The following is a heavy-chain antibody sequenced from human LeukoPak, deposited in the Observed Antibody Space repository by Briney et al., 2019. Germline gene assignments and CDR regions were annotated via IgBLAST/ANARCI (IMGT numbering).Heavy chain of an antibody. CDR3: ARARGAVAGTAAFDI. Sequence: SETLSPTCTVSGGSISSYYWSWIRQPPGKGLEWIGYIYYSGSTNYNPSLKSRVTISVDTSKNQFSLKLSSVTAADTAVYYCARARGAVAGTAAFDIWGQGTMVTVSS. CDR2: IYYSGST. CDR1: GGSISSYY. V-gene: IGHV4-59*01. J-gene: IGHJ3*02. D-gene: IGHD6-19*01.